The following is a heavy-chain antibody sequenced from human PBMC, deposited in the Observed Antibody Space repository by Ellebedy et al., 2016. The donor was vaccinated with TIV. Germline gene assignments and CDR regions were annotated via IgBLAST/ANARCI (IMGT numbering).Heavy chain of an antibody. V-gene: IGHV3-7*01. CDR3: ARRGSYGDYAVQINSWFDT. CDR2: IYQDGSKQ. J-gene: IGHJ5*02. CDR1: GFSFRSYW. Sequence: GESLKISCVASGFSFRSYWMSWVRQAPGKGLEWVANIYQDGSKQYYLDSVKGRFTISRDNADNSLFLQMNSLRAEDTAVYYCARRGSYGDYAVQINSWFDTWGRGTLVAVSS. D-gene: IGHD4-17*01.